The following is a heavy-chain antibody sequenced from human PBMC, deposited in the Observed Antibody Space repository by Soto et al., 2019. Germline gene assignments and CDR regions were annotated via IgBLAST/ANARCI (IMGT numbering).Heavy chain of an antibody. Sequence: PGESLKISCKGSGYSFTSYWIGWVRQIPGKGLEWMGIIYPGDSDTRYSPSFQGQVTISADKSISTAYLQWSSLKASDTAMYYCARVTTVATLYYYYYMDVWGKGTTVTVS. CDR3: ARVTTVATLYYYYYMDV. J-gene: IGHJ6*03. D-gene: IGHD4-17*01. CDR1: GYSFTSYW. CDR2: IYPGDSDT. V-gene: IGHV5-51*01.